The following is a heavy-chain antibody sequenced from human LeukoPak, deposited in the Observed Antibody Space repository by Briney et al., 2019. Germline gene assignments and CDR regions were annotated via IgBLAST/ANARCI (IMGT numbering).Heavy chain of an antibody. Sequence: PGGSLRLSCAASGFTFSSYGMHWVRQAPGKGLEWVAVIWYDGSNKYYADSVKGRFTISRDNSKNTLYLQMNSLRAVDTAVYYCAKAGATMVRGPPQKNNWFDPWGQGTLVTVSS. D-gene: IGHD3-10*01. CDR2: IWYDGSNK. CDR3: AKAGATMVRGPPQKNNWFDP. V-gene: IGHV3-33*06. J-gene: IGHJ5*02. CDR1: GFTFSSYG.